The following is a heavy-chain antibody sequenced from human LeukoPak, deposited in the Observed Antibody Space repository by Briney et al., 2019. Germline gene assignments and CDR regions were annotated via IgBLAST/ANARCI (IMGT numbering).Heavy chain of an antibody. CDR2: IYHSGST. V-gene: IGHV4-38-2*01. CDR1: GYSISSGYY. Sequence: PSETLSLTCAVSGYSISSGYYWGWIRQPPGKGLEWIGSIYHSGSTYYNPSLKSRVTISVDTSKNQFSLKLSSVTAADTAVYYYASSLIKGSGSYTFDYWGQGTLVTVSS. J-gene: IGHJ4*02. D-gene: IGHD3-10*01. CDR3: ASSLIKGSGSYTFDY.